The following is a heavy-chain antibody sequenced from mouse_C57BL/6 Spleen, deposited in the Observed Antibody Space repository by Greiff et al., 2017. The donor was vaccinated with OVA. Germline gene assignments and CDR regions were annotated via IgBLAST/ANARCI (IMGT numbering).Heavy chain of an antibody. CDR3: ARSSDDGYSLYWYFDV. J-gene: IGHJ1*03. CDR2: INPNNGGT. V-gene: IGHV1-26*01. D-gene: IGHD2-3*01. Sequence: EVQLQQSGPELVKPGASVKISCKASGYTFTDYYMNWVKQSHGKSLEWIGDINPNNGGTSYNQKFKGKATLTVDKSSSTAYMELRSLTSEDSAVYYCARSSDDGYSLYWYFDVWGTGTTVTVSS. CDR1: GYTFTDYY.